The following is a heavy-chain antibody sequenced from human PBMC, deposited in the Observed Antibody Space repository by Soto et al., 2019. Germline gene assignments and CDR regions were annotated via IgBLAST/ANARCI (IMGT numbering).Heavy chain of an antibody. CDR3: VSNQIWSVFVFDY. J-gene: IGHJ4*02. V-gene: IGHV3-7*01. D-gene: IGHD3-3*01. CDR2: VKQDESEK. CDR1: GFTFSSYW. Sequence: GGSLRLSCAASGFTFSSYWMSWVRQAPGKGLEWVASVKQDESEKHYVDSVKGRFTISRDNARKSLYLQMNSLGVEDTAVYYCVSNQIWSVFVFDYWGQGTLVTVSS.